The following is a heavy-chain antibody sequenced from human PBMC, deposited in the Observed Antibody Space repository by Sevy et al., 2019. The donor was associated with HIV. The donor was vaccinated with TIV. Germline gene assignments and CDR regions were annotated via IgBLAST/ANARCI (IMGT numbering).Heavy chain of an antibody. Sequence: GGSLRLSCAASGFTFSSYDMHWVRQATGKGLEWVSAIGTAGDTYYPGSVKGRFTISRENAKNSLYLQMNSLRVGDTAVYYCARAYRSGWYDYRGQGTLVTVSS. D-gene: IGHD6-19*01. CDR3: ARAYRSGWYDY. V-gene: IGHV3-13*01. CDR1: GFTFSSYD. CDR2: IGTAGDT. J-gene: IGHJ4*02.